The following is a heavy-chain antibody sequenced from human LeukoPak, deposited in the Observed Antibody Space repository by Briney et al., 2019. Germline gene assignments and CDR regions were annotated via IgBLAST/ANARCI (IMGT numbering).Heavy chain of an antibody. CDR3: ARTRGRSKSFDY. Sequence: PGGSLRLSCAASGFTFSSYSMNWVRQAPGKGLEWVSSISSSSSYIYYADSVKGRFTISRDNAKNSLYLQMNSLRAEDTAVYYCARTRGRSKSFDYWGQGTLVTVSS. CDR1: GFTFSSYS. J-gene: IGHJ4*02. V-gene: IGHV3-21*01. D-gene: IGHD1-26*01. CDR2: ISSSSSYI.